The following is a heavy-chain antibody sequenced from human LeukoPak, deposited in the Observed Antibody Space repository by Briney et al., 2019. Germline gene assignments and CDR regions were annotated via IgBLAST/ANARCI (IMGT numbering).Heavy chain of an antibody. J-gene: IGHJ4*02. Sequence: QPGGSLRLSCAASGFTFSSYWMHWVRQAPGKGLVWVSRINSDGSSTSYADSVKGRFTSSRDNAKNALYLQMNSLRAEDTAVYYCARSARFGLYYFDYWGQGTLVTVSS. V-gene: IGHV3-74*01. D-gene: IGHD3-16*01. CDR1: GFTFSSYW. CDR3: ARSARFGLYYFDY. CDR2: INSDGSST.